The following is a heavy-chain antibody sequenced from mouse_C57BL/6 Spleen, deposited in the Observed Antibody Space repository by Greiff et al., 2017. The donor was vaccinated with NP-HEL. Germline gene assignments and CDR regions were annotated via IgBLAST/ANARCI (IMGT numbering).Heavy chain of an antibody. CDR3: ARGLRGYAMDY. V-gene: IGHV1-26*01. CDR1: GYTFTDYY. J-gene: IGHJ4*01. Sequence: EVKLQQSGPELVKPGASVKISCKASGYTFTDYYMNWVKQSHGKSLEWIGDINPNNGGTSYNQKFKGKATLTVDKSSSTAYMELRSLTSEDSAVYYCARGLRGYAMDYWGQGTSVTVSS. CDR2: INPNNGGT. D-gene: IGHD3-1*01.